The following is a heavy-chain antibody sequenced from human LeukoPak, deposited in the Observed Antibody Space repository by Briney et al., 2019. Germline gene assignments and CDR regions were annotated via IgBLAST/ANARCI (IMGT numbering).Heavy chain of an antibody. D-gene: IGHD2-2*01. CDR1: GYTFTSYD. CDR3: ARTLGCSSTSCKGWFDP. V-gene: IGHV1-8*03. J-gene: IGHJ5*02. CDR2: MNPNSGNT. Sequence: ASVKVSCKASGYTFTSYDIDWVRQATGQGLEWMGWMNPNSGNTGYAQKFQGRVTITRNTSISTAYMELSSLRSEDTAVYYCARTLGCSSTSCKGWFDPWGQGTLVTVSS.